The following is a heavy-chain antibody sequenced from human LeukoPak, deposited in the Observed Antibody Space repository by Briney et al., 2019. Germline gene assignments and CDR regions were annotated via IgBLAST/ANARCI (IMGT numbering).Heavy chain of an antibody. D-gene: IGHD3-22*01. J-gene: IGHJ4*02. Sequence: PGRSLRLSCAASGFTFSSYGMHWVRQAPGKGLEWVAVIWYDGSNKYYADSVKGRFTISRDNSKNTLYLQMNSLRAEDTAVYYCARGAHYYDSSGYQTFDYWGREPWSPSPQ. CDR3: ARGAHYYDSSGYQTFDY. CDR2: IWYDGSNK. V-gene: IGHV3-33*01. CDR1: GFTFSSYG.